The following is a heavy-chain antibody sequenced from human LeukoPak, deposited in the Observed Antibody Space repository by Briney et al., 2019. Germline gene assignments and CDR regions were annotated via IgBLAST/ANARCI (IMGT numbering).Heavy chain of an antibody. J-gene: IGHJ4*02. Sequence: PGGSLRLSCSASGFTFSSYWMSWVRQAPGKGLEWVAKIKQDGSAKDHVDSVKGRFTISRDNAKNSLYLQMNSLRDEDTAVYYCAKSSGWFLDYWGQGTLVTVSS. V-gene: IGHV3-7*02. CDR2: IKQDGSAK. CDR3: AKSSGWFLDY. CDR1: GFTFSSYW. D-gene: IGHD6-19*01.